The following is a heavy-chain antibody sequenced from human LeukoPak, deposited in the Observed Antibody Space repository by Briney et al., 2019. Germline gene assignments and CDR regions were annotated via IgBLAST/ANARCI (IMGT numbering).Heavy chain of an antibody. CDR2: IRNKAYGGTA. Sequence: SGGSLRLSCTASGFTFSDYAMSWFRQAPGNGLEWVGFIRNKAYGGTAEYAASVKGRFTISRDDSKTIAYLQMNSLKTEDTAVYYCTREKRYFDWFQADYWGQGTLVTVSS. V-gene: IGHV3-49*03. CDR1: GFTFSDYA. J-gene: IGHJ4*02. CDR3: TREKRYFDWFQADY. D-gene: IGHD3-9*01.